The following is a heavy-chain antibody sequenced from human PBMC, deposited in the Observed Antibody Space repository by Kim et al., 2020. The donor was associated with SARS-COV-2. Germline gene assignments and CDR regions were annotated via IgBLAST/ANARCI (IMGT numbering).Heavy chain of an antibody. D-gene: IGHD2-15*01. CDR3: TTEREDIYYGMDV. J-gene: IGHJ6*02. V-gene: IGHV3-15*01. Sequence: YAAPVKGRFTISRDDSKNTLYLQMNSLKTEDTAVYYCTTEREDIYYGMDVWGQGTTVTVSS.